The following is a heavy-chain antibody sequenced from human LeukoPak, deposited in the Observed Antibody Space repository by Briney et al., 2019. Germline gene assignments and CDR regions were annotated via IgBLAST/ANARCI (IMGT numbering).Heavy chain of an antibody. Sequence: PSETLSLTCTVSGASISSSYWSWTRQPPGKGVEWIGYIYYSGTTNYNPSLKSRLTISVDTSKNQFSLKLSSVTAADTAVYYCARRGYCSGGTCLTFDLWGQGTLVTVSS. CDR1: GASISSSY. CDR2: IYYSGTT. V-gene: IGHV4-59*08. J-gene: IGHJ4*02. CDR3: ARRGYCSGGTCLTFDL. D-gene: IGHD2-15*01.